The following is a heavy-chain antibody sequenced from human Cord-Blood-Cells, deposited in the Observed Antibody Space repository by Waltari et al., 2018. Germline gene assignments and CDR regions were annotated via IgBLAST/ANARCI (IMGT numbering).Heavy chain of an antibody. V-gene: IGHV1-8*01. D-gene: IGHD6-13*01. CDR3: ARGLVIRSSWYNYYYSYGMDV. Sequence: QVQLVQSGAEVKKPGASVKVSCKASGYTFTSYDINWVRQATGQGLEWMGWMNPDSRNTGKAQKFQGRITMTRNTSISTAYMELRSLRSEDAAVYYCARGLVIRSSWYNYYYSYGMDVWGQGTTVTVSS. CDR2: MNPDSRNT. J-gene: IGHJ6*02. CDR1: GYTFTSYD.